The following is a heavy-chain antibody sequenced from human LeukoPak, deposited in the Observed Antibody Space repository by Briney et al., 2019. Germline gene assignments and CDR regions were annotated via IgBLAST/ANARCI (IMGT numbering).Heavy chain of an antibody. V-gene: IGHV3-74*01. D-gene: IGHD3-10*01. CDR3: ARVSGLGMNEYYQH. CDR2: INNEGTTI. Sequence: GGSLRVSCEASGLPFSNSWMHWVRQAPGKGLVWVSRINNEGTTISYADSVKGRFTISRDNAKNTLYLQMNSLRAEDTAVYYCARVSGLGMNEYYQHWGQGTLVTVAS. J-gene: IGHJ1*01. CDR1: GLPFSNSW.